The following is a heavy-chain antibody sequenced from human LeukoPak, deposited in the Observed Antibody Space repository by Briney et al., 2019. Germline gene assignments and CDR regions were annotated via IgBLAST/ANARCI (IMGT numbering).Heavy chain of an antibody. V-gene: IGHV3-30*18. Sequence: PGRSLRLSCAASGFTFSSYGMHWVRQAPGKGLEWVAVISYDGSNKYYADSVKGRFTISRDNSKNTLYLQMNSLRAEDTGVYYCAKDYSSGYIVDAFDIWGQGTMVTVSS. CDR3: AKDYSSGYIVDAFDI. CDR1: GFTFSSYG. J-gene: IGHJ3*02. CDR2: ISYDGSNK. D-gene: IGHD3-22*01.